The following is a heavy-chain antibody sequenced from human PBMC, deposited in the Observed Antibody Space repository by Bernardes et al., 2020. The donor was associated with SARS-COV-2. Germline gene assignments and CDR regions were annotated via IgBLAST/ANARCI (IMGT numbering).Heavy chain of an antibody. CDR3: ARGLAARPNYFDY. Sequence: GGSLRLSCAASGFTFSSYWLSWVRQAPGKGLEWVSSISSSSSYIYYADSVKGRFTISRDNAKNSLYLQMNSLRAEDTAVYYCARGLAARPNYFDYWGQGTLVTVSS. CDR1: GFTFSSYW. D-gene: IGHD6-6*01. CDR2: ISSSSSYI. V-gene: IGHV3-21*01. J-gene: IGHJ4*02.